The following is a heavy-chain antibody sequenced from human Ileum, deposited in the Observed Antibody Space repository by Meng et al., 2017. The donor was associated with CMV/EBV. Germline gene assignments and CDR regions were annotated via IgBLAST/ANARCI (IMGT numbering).Heavy chain of an antibody. V-gene: IGHV3-30*04. Sequence: SCAASEFIFNRYEMQWVRQAPGKGLKWIAFISFDGSRKYYADSVGSQFIVSRDNSNNTLYLQVNSLRPEDTAMYYCARDITDNYATDYWGQGALVTVSS. CDR2: ISFDGSRK. CDR1: EFIFNRYE. D-gene: IGHD3-10*01. CDR3: ARDITDNYATDY. J-gene: IGHJ4*02.